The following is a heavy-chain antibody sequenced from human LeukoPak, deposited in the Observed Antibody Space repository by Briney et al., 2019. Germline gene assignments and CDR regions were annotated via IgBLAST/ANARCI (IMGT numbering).Heavy chain of an antibody. Sequence: GGSQRLSCAASGLTFSRYGIHWVRQAPGKGLEWVAFIRSDGSNKYYADAVKGRFTISRDNSKNTLYLQMNSLRAEDTAVYYCAKGFPYSSGWYLYYCGQGTLVSVSS. J-gene: IGHJ4*02. D-gene: IGHD6-19*01. CDR1: GLTFSRYG. CDR3: AKGFPYSSGWYLYY. CDR2: IRSDGSNK. V-gene: IGHV3-30*02.